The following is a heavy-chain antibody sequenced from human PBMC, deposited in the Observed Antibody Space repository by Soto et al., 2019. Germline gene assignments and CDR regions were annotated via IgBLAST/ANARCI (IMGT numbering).Heavy chain of an antibody. Sequence: GGSLRLSCAASGFTFSSYGMHWVRQAPGKGLEWVAVISYDGNKKYYADSVKGRFTISRDNSKNTLYLQMNSLRAEDTAVYYCARDRKRGIAAAGTYGMDVWGQGTTVTVSS. CDR3: ARDRKRGIAAAGTYGMDV. J-gene: IGHJ6*02. D-gene: IGHD6-13*01. CDR1: GFTFSSYG. V-gene: IGHV3-30*03. CDR2: ISYDGNKK.